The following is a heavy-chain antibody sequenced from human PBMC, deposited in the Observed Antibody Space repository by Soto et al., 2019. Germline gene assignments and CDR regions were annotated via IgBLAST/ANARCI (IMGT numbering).Heavy chain of an antibody. CDR3: ARDHTGSDWPPVALH. CDR1: DYTFNHYY. J-gene: IGHJ4*02. CDR2: VSAWNAKT. V-gene: IGHV1-18*01. D-gene: IGHD6-19*01. Sequence: QVQLVQSGAELKKPGASLMVSCKASDYTFNHYYIIWVRQAPGQGLEWMGWVSAWNAKTNYAEKFQGRVTMTTDTSTSTAYMEMRGLRSDDTAVYYCARDHTGSDWPPVALHWGQGTLVTVSS.